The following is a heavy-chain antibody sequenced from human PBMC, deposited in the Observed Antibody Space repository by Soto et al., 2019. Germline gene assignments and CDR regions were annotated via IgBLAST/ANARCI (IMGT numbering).Heavy chain of an antibody. CDR2: IYWDDDK. CDR3: AHSPYSSGLFDY. CDR1: GFSLSTSGVG. V-gene: IGHV2-5*02. J-gene: IGHJ4*02. Sequence: QITLKESGPTLVKPTQTLTPTCTFSGFSLSTSGVGVGWIRQPPGKALEWLALIYWDDDKRYSPSLKSRLTITKDTSKNQVVLTMTNMDPVDTATYYCAHSPYSSGLFDYWGQGTLVTVSS. D-gene: IGHD6-19*01.